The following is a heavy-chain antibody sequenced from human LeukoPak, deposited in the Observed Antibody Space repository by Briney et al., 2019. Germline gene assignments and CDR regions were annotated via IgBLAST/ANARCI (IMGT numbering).Heavy chain of an antibody. D-gene: IGHD2-2*01. J-gene: IGHJ6*02. V-gene: IGHV1-69*04. CDR1: GGTFSSYA. CDR2: IIPILGIA. Sequence: SVQVSCKASGGTFSSYAISWVRQAPGQGREGMGRIIPILGIANYAQKFQGRVTITADKSTSTAYMELRSLRSEDTAVYYCARSAESPGSVFCSSTSCYPGDYYYYGMDVWGQGTTVTVSS. CDR3: ARSAESPGSVFCSSTSCYPGDYYYYGMDV.